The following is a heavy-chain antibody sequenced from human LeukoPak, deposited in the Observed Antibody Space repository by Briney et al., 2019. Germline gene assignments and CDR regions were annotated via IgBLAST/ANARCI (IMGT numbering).Heavy chain of an antibody. CDR1: GGSISTYY. Sequence: PSETLSLTCTVSGGSISTYYWNWIRQPPGKGLEWIGYIYHSGSTNYNPSLQSRVTISVDTSKNQFSLNLNSVTAADTAVYYCARLCSSTSCYTYWGQGTLVTVSS. J-gene: IGHJ4*02. V-gene: IGHV4-59*01. CDR2: IYHSGST. CDR3: ARLCSSTSCYTY. D-gene: IGHD2-2*02.